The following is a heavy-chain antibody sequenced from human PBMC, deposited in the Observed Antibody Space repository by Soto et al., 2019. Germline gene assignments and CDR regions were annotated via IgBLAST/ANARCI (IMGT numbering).Heavy chain of an antibody. CDR1: GYSISSGYY. V-gene: IGHV4-38-2*01. J-gene: IGHJ4*02. CDR3: ARVAYYYDSSGYSIYYFDY. CDR2: IYHSGST. D-gene: IGHD3-22*01. Sequence: SETLSLTCAVSGYSISSGYYWGFIRQPPGKGLEWIGSIYHSGSTYYNPSLKSRVTISVDTSKNQFSLKLSSVTAADTAVYYCARVAYYYDSSGYSIYYFDYWGQGTLVTVSS.